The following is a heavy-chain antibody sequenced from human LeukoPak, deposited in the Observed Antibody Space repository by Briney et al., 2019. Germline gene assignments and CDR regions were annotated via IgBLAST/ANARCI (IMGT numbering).Heavy chain of an antibody. CDR1: GFTFSSYG. CDR2: ISGSGGST. D-gene: IGHD3-10*01. J-gene: IGHJ4*02. Sequence: GGSLRLSCAASGFTFSSYGMSWVRQAPGKGLEWVSAISGSGGSTYYADSVKGRFTISRDNSKNTLYLQMNSLRAEDTAVYYCAKVPDYYGSGSYADYWGQGTLATVSS. V-gene: IGHV3-23*01. CDR3: AKVPDYYGSGSYADY.